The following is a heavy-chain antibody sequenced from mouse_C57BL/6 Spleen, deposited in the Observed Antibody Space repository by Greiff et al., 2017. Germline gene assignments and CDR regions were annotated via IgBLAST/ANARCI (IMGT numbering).Heavy chain of an antibody. V-gene: IGHV5-17*01. CDR3: ARGGGNYLYAMDY. CDR2: ISSGSSTI. Sequence: VQLKESGGGLVKPGGSLKLSCAASGFTFSDYGMHWVRQAPEKGLEWVAYISSGSSTIYYADTVKGRFTISRDNAKNTLFLQMTSLRSEDTAMYYCARGGGNYLYAMDYWGQGTSVTVSS. J-gene: IGHJ4*01. D-gene: IGHD2-1*01. CDR1: GFTFSDYG.